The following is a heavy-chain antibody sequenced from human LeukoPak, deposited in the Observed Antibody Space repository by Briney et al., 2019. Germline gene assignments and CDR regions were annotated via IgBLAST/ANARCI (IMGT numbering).Heavy chain of an antibody. CDR2: INHSGST. Sequence: SSETLSLTCAVYGGSFSGYYWSWIRQPPGKGLEWIGEINHSGSTNYNPSLKSRVTISVDTSKNQFSLKLSSVTAADTAVYYCARSPGRVLSGYSYGYRYYYYMDVWGKGTTVTVSS. CDR1: GGSFSGYY. D-gene: IGHD5-18*01. V-gene: IGHV4-34*01. J-gene: IGHJ6*03. CDR3: ARSPGRVLSGYSYGYRYYYYMDV.